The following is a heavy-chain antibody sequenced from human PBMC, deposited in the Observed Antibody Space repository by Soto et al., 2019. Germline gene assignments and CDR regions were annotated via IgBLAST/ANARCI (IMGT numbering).Heavy chain of an antibody. D-gene: IGHD6-6*01. Sequence: EVQLVESGGGLVQPGGSLRLSCTASGFTFRTYWMNWVHQAPGKGLEWVASIKGDGSEKYYVDPVKGRFSISRDNARNSLYLQMNSLRAEDTAVYYCATSLIRGQGALVTVSS. J-gene: IGHJ4*02. V-gene: IGHV3-7*01. CDR2: IKGDGSEK. CDR3: ATSLI. CDR1: GFTFRTYW.